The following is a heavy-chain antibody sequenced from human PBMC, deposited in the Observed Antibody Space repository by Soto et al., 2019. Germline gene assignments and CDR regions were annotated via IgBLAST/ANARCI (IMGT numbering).Heavy chain of an antibody. J-gene: IGHJ4*02. CDR2: ISATGGST. CDR1: GFTFNNYA. Sequence: EVQVLDSGGGLVQPGGSLRLSCAASGFTFNNYAMNWVRQAPGKGLEWVATISATGGSTYYADSVKGRFTISRDNSKNTLYLQMMGLRVDDTAVYYCAKDRLAGNFDYWGQGTQVTVSS. CDR3: AKDRLAGNFDY. V-gene: IGHV3-23*01.